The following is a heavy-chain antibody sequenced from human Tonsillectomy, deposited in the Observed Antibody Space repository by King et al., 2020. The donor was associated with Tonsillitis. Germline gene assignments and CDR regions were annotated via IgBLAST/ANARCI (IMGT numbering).Heavy chain of an antibody. CDR2: INGDGGRT. D-gene: IGHD2-15*01. CDR3: ARGGGGYYHDY. Sequence: VQLVESGGGLVQPGGSLRLSCTPSGFTFGSYWMHWVRQAPGKGLVWVSRINGDGGRTNYADSVKGRFTISRDKAKNTLYLQMNSLRAEDTAVYYCARGGGGYYHDYWGQGTLVTVSS. V-gene: IGHV3-74*01. J-gene: IGHJ4*02. CDR1: GFTFGSYW.